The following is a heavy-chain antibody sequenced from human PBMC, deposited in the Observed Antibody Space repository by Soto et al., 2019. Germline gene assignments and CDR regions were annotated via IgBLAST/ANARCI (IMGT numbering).Heavy chain of an antibody. D-gene: IGHD3-10*01. CDR3: ARVGRVVPLYYYYMDV. CDR1: GYTFTSYG. V-gene: IGHV1-18*01. J-gene: IGHJ6*03. Sequence: ASVKVSCKASGYTFTSYGISWVRQAPGQGLEWMGWISAYNGNTNYAQKLQGRVTMTTDTSTSKAYMELRSLRSDDTAVYYCARVGRVVPLYYYYMDVWGKGTTVTVSS. CDR2: ISAYNGNT.